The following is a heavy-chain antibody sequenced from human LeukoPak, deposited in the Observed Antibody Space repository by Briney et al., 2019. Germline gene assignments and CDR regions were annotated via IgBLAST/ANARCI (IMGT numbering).Heavy chain of an antibody. V-gene: IGHV4-59*01. CDR3: ARGHLDYDILTGYLGGYWFDP. D-gene: IGHD3-9*01. CDR1: GGSISSYY. J-gene: IGHJ5*02. CDR2: IYYSGST. Sequence: SETLSLTCTVSGGSISSYYWSWIRQPPGKGLEWIGYIYYSGSTNYNPSLKSRVTISVDTSKNQFSLKLSSVTAADTAVYYCARGHLDYDILTGYLGGYWFDPWGQGTLVTVSS.